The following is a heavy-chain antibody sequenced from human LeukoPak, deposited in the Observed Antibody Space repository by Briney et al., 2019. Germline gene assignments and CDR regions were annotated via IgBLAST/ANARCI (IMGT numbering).Heavy chain of an antibody. J-gene: IGHJ3*02. CDR2: INPNSGGT. CDR1: GYTFTGYY. CDR3: ASPYYYDSSGHYPNDAFDI. Sequence: ASVKVSCKASGYTFTGYYMHWVRQAPGQGLEWMGWINPNSGGTNYAQKFQGRVTMTRDTSISTAYMELSRLRSDDTAVYYCASPYYYDSSGHYPNDAFDIWGQGTMVTVSS. D-gene: IGHD3-22*01. V-gene: IGHV1-2*02.